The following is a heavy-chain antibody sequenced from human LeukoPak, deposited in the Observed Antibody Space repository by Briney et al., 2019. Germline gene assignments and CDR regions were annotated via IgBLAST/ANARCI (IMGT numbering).Heavy chain of an antibody. CDR3: AKSRWETYAVRAFDI. CDR2: ISGSGGST. D-gene: IGHD1-26*01. Sequence: QLGGSLRLSCAASGFTFSSYAMSWVRQAPGKGLEWVSAISGSGGSTYNADSVKGRFTISRDNSKNALYLQMNSLRAEDTAVYYCAKSRWETYAVRAFDIWGQGTMVTVSS. J-gene: IGHJ3*02. CDR1: GFTFSSYA. V-gene: IGHV3-23*01.